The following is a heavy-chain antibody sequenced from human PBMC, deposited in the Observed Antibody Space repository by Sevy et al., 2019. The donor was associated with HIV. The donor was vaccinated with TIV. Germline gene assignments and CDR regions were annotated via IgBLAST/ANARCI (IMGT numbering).Heavy chain of an antibody. CDR2: ISGGGATI. V-gene: IGHV3-11*01. CDR3: ARDPFHFLRGCF. CDR1: GLALSDYY. J-gene: IGHJ4*02. D-gene: IGHD3-10*01. Sequence: GGSLRLPCAASGLALSDYYMAWIRQAPGKGLEWVSYISGGGATIYYADSVKGRFTISRDNAKATLHLQMNSLRVDDTAVYFCARDPFHFLRGCFWGQGTQVTVSS.